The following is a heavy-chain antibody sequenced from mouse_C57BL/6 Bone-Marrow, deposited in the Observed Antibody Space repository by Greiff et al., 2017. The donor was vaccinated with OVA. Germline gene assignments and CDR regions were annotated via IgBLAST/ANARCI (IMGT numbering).Heavy chain of an antibody. CDR3: AREGGYYVNLDWYFDV. Sequence: QVQLQQPGAELVMPGASVKLSCKASGYTFTSYWMHWVKQRPGQGLEWIGEIDPSDSYTNYNQKFKGKSTLTVDKSSRTAYMQLSSLTSEYSAVYYCAREGGYYVNLDWYFDVWGTGTTVTVSS. CDR1: GYTFTSYW. V-gene: IGHV1-69*01. D-gene: IGHD2-1*01. J-gene: IGHJ1*03. CDR2: IDPSDSYT.